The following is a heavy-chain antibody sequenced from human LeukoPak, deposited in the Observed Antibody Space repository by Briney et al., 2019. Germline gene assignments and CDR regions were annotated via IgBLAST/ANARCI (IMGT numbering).Heavy chain of an antibody. Sequence: GGSLRLSCAASGFTVSSNYMNWVRQAPGKGLEWVSVIYSGGSTYYADSVKGRFTISRDNSKNTLYLQMNSMRPEDTAVYYCARDRGSYAWDYWGQGTLVTVSS. CDR1: GFTVSSNY. V-gene: IGHV3-66*02. CDR3: ARDRGSYAWDY. D-gene: IGHD5-12*01. J-gene: IGHJ4*02. CDR2: IYSGGST.